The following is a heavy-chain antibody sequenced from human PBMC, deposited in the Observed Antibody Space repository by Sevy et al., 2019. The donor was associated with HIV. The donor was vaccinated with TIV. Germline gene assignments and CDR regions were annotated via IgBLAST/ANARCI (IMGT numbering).Heavy chain of an antibody. CDR1: GFTFSNYG. J-gene: IGHJ4*02. D-gene: IGHD2-2*01. CDR2: IWYDGSNY. V-gene: IGHV3-33*06. CDR3: AKDLDSIAMPAFPDN. Sequence: GGSLRLSCAASGFTFSNYGMHWVRQAPGKGLEWVAVIWYDGSNYDYADSVKGRFTVSRDNSKNTLYLEMKSLRPEDTAVYFCAKDLDSIAMPAFPDNWGQRTLVTVSS.